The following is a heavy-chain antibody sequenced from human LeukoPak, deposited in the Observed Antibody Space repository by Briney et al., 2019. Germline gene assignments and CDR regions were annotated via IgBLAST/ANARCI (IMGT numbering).Heavy chain of an antibody. Sequence: SETLSLTCTASGDSINSGYHWSWIRQQPGKGLEWIGNIYYNGRTYYKTSLKSRIIISVDMSKNQISLQLSSVTAADTAVYYCARDLRGSPMDVWGKGTPVAVSS. J-gene: IGHJ6*03. CDR2: IYYNGRT. D-gene: IGHD1-26*01. CDR3: ARDLRGSPMDV. V-gene: IGHV4-31*03. CDR1: GDSINSGYH.